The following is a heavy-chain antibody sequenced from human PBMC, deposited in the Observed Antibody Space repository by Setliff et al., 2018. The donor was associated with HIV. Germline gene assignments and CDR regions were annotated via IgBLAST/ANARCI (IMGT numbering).Heavy chain of an antibody. D-gene: IGHD5-12*01. V-gene: IGHV4-39*01. CDR1: GGSISSSSYY. J-gene: IGHJ6*03. CDR2: IYYSGST. CDR3: ARQGGYSGYGFYYYYYYMDV. Sequence: SETLSLTCTVSGGSISSSSYYWGWIRQPPGKGLEWIGSIYYSGSTYYNPSLKSRVTISVDTSKNHFSLKLSSVTAADTAVYYCARQGGYSGYGFYYYYYYMDVWGKGTTVTVSS.